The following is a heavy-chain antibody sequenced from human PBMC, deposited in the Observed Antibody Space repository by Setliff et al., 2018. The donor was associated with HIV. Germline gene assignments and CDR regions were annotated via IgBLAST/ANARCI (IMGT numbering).Heavy chain of an antibody. CDR3: TIPASSLAPN. J-gene: IGHJ4*02. V-gene: IGHV4-39*01. CDR1: GVSISSHNYY. CDR2: IRSSGDT. Sequence: SETLSLTCTVSGVSISSHNYYWGWIRQSPGKGLEWIASIRSSGDTYYNPSLQSRVIISVDTSNNQISLKLTSVTAADTAVYYCTIPASSLAPNWGRGTQVTVSS.